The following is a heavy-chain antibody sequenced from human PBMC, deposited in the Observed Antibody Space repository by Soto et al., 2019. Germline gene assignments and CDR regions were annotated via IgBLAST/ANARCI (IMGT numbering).Heavy chain of an antibody. CDR2: ISSSSSTI. J-gene: IGHJ4*02. CDR1: GFTFSSYV. D-gene: IGHD1-7*01. CDR3: ASKLELLHNFDD. Sequence: PGGALRLSCAASGFTFSSYVMNCVRHAPGKGLEWVSYISSSSSTIYYADSVKGRFTISRDNAKNSLYLQMNSLRDEDTAVYYCASKLELLHNFDDWGQGTLVTVAS. V-gene: IGHV3-48*02.